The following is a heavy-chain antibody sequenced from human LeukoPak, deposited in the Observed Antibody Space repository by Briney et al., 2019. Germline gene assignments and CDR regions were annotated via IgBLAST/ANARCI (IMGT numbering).Heavy chain of an antibody. Sequence: PGGSRRLSCAASGLTVSSNYMSWVRQAPGRGLEWVSAISGSGGSTYYADSVKGRFTISRDNSKNTLYLQMNSLRAEDTAVYYCAKITRSVVPAAGDAFDIWGQGTMVTVSS. CDR3: AKITRSVVPAAGDAFDI. CDR2: ISGSGGST. CDR1: GLTVSSNY. V-gene: IGHV3-23*01. D-gene: IGHD2-2*01. J-gene: IGHJ3*02.